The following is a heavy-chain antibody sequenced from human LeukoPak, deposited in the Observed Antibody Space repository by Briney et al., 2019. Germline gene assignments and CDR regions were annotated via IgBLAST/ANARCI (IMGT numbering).Heavy chain of an antibody. CDR3: ARQQVEMWPPSSWYKHYYYGMDV. D-gene: IGHD6-13*01. CDR2: IIPIFGTA. CDR1: GGTFSSYA. J-gene: IGHJ6*02. V-gene: IGHV1-69*05. Sequence: PVASVKVSCKASGGTFSSYAISWVRQAPGQGLEWMGGIIPIFGTANYAQKFQGRVTITTDESTSTAYMELSSLRSEDTAVYYCARQQVEMWPPSSWYKHYYYGMDVWGQGTTVTVSS.